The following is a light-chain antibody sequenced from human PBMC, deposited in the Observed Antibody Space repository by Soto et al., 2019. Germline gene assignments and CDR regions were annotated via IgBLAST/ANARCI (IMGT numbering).Light chain of an antibody. Sequence: IQMTHSPSTLSASVLYRVTITFLASQSISGWLAWYQQKPGKAPKLLIYTASSLQSGVPSRFSGSGSGTDFTLTISSLQPEDFATYYCLQDYNYPLTFGGGTKVDIK. J-gene: IGKJ4*01. CDR1: QSISGW. V-gene: IGKV1-5*03. CDR3: LQDYNYPLT. CDR2: TAS.